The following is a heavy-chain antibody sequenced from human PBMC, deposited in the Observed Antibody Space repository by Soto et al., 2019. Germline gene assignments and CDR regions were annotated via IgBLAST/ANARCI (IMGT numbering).Heavy chain of an antibody. V-gene: IGHV4-30-2*01. J-gene: IGHJ4*02. Sequence: QLQLQESGSGLVKPSQTLSLTCAVSGGSISSGCYSWSWIRQPPGKGLEWIGYIYHSGSTYYNPSLKGRVTISVARSKNQFSLKLSSVTAADTAVYYCAAGGGLPRYYWGQGTLVTVSS. CDR3: AAGGGLPRYY. D-gene: IGHD5-12*01. CDR1: GGSISSGCYS. CDR2: IYHSGST.